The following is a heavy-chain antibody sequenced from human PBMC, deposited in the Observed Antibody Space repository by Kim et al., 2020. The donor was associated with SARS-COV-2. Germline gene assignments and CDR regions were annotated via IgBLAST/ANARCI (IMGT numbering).Heavy chain of an antibody. CDR1: GFTFSSFE. V-gene: IGHV3-48*03. Sequence: GGSLRLSCAASGFTFSSFEMNWVRQAPGKGLEWLSYINNIGGTIYYADSVKGRFAISRDNAKNSLYLQMNSLRAEDTAVYYCAKWGRDDSAYPYFDYWGQGTLVTVS. CDR3: AKWGRDDSAYPYFDY. CDR2: INNIGGTI. D-gene: IGHD3-22*01. J-gene: IGHJ4*02.